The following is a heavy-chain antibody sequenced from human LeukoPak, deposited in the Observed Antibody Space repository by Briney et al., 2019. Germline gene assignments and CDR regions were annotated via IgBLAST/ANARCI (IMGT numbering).Heavy chain of an antibody. D-gene: IGHD1-26*01. Sequence: GASVKVSCKVSGYTLTELSLHWVRQAPGKGLEWMGGLDPKDCEMIYSQKFKGRVTMTEDTSTDIAYMEMSSLRYEDTAVYYCATGRTKWDLLNYWGQGALVTVSS. J-gene: IGHJ4*02. V-gene: IGHV1-24*01. CDR2: LDPKDCEM. CDR3: ATGRTKWDLLNY. CDR1: GYTLTELS.